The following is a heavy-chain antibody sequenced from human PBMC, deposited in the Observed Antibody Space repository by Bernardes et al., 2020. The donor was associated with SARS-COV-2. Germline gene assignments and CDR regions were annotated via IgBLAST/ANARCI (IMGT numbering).Heavy chain of an antibody. D-gene: IGHD5-12*01. J-gene: IGHJ4*02. CDR3: ARGGAYSGYGDY. CDR1: GFRFYSYW. V-gene: IGHV3-64*02. CDR2: ISGNGGAT. Sequence: GGSLRLSCAASGFRFYSYWMHWVRQAPGKGLEFVSVISGNGGATYHAASVKGRFTISRDNSNDMVYLEMGSLRPDDTAVYYCARGGAYSGYGDYWGQGTLVAVSS.